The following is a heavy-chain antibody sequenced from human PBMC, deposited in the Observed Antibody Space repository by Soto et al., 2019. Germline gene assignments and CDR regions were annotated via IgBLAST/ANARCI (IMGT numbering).Heavy chain of an antibody. CDR2: ISGSGGST. CDR1: GFTFSSYA. V-gene: IGHV3-23*01. J-gene: IGHJ2*01. CDR3: AKDQTTVSSWYFEL. Sequence: EVQLLESGGGWVQPGGSLRLSCAASGFTFSSYAMSWVRQAPGKGLEWVSAISGSGGSTYYADSVKGRFTISSDNSKNRLYLQMNSLRAEATAVYYCAKDQTTVSSWYFELWGRGTLVTVSP. D-gene: IGHD4-17*01.